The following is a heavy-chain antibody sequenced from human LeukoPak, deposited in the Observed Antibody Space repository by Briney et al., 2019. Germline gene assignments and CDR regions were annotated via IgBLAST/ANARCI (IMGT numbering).Heavy chain of an antibody. Sequence: PGASLRLSCAASGFTFSNAWMSWVRQAPGKGLEWVGRIKSKTDGGTTDYAAPVKGRFTISRDDSKNTLYLQMNSLKTEDTAVYYCITVTSYDSSSFDYWGQGTRVTVSS. V-gene: IGHV3-15*01. CDR3: ITVTSYDSSSFDY. CDR1: GFTFSNAW. D-gene: IGHD3-22*01. J-gene: IGHJ4*02. CDR2: IKSKTDGGTT.